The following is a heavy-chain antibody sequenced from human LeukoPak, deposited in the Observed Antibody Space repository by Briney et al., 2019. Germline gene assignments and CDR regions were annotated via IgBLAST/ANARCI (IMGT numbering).Heavy chain of an antibody. CDR1: GFTFSGSA. CDR3: AKEGVRGYSYGYGTRNKWFDF. Sequence: GGSLRLSCAASGFTFSGSALHWVRQAPGKGLEWVAVISYDGSTKYYTNSVKGRFTISRDNSKNTLYLQMNSLRAEDTAVYYCAKEGVRGYSYGYGTRNKWFDFWGQGTLVTVSS. V-gene: IGHV3-30*04. J-gene: IGHJ5*01. D-gene: IGHD5-18*01. CDR2: ISYDGSTK.